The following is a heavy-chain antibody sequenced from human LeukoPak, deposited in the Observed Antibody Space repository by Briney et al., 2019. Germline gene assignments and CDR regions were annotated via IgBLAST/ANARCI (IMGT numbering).Heavy chain of an antibody. D-gene: IGHD3-22*01. Sequence: SETLSLTCTVSGGSISTGGYYWSWIRQPPGTGLEWIGYIYHSGSTYYNPSLKSRVTISVDRSKNQFSLNLSSVTAADTAVYYCAGHYYDSSGYWDYWGQGTLVTVSS. V-gene: IGHV4-30-2*01. J-gene: IGHJ4*02. CDR1: GGSISTGGYY. CDR2: IYHSGST. CDR3: AGHYYDSSGYWDY.